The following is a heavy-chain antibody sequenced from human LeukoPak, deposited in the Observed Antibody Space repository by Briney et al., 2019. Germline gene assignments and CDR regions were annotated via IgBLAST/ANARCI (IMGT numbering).Heavy chain of an antibody. Sequence: ASVKVSCKASGGTFSSYAISWVRQAPGQGLEWMGWMNPNSGNTGYAQKFQGRVTITRNTSISTAYMELSSLRAEDTAVYYCARDNSGWYGVASSWGQGTLVIVSS. D-gene: IGHD6-19*01. V-gene: IGHV1-8*03. CDR3: ARDNSGWYGVASS. CDR1: GGTFSSYA. CDR2: MNPNSGNT. J-gene: IGHJ5*02.